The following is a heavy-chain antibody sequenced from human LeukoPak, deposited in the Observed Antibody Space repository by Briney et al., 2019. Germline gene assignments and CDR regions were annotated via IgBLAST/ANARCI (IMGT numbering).Heavy chain of an antibody. Sequence: SETLSLTCTVSGGSISSYYWNWIRQPPGKGLEWIGYIYYSGSTNYNPSLKSRVTITLDTSKNQFSLKLSSVTAADTAVYYCARGSSGWYSHLGYWGQGTLVTVSS. CDR3: ARGSSGWYSHLGY. CDR1: GGSISSYY. D-gene: IGHD6-19*01. V-gene: IGHV4-59*01. J-gene: IGHJ4*02. CDR2: IYYSGST.